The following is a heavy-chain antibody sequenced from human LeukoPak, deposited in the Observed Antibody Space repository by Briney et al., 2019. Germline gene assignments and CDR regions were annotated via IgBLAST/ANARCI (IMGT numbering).Heavy chain of an antibody. J-gene: IGHJ4*02. CDR2: ISTSSTYI. Sequence: GGSLRLSCAASGFTFSSYSMNWVRQAPGKGLEWVSSISTSSTYIYYADSVKGRFTISRDKAKSSLYLQMNSLRAEDTAVYYCARDLTTVTTAVFAYWGQGTLSPSPQ. V-gene: IGHV3-21*06. CDR1: GFTFSSYS. D-gene: IGHD4-11*01. CDR3: ARDLTTVTTAVFAY.